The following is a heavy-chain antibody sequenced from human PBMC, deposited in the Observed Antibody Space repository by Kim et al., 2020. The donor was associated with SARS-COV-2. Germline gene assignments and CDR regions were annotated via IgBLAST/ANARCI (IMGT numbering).Heavy chain of an antibody. CDR3: ARDRRFSYGYDYYYGMDV. Sequence: GGSLRLSCAASGFTVSSNYMSWVRQAPGKGLEWVSVIYSGGSTYYADSVKGRFTISRDNSKNTLYLQMNSLRAEDTAVYYCARDRRFSYGYDYYYGMDVWGQGTTVTVSS. CDR1: GFTVSSNY. D-gene: IGHD5-18*01. J-gene: IGHJ6*02. V-gene: IGHV3-66*01. CDR2: IYSGGST.